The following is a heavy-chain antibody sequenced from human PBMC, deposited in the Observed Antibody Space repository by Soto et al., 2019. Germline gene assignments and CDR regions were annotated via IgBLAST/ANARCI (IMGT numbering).Heavy chain of an antibody. Sequence: ASVKVSCKASGYTFTSYAMHWVRQAPGQRLEWIGWIKAGNGNTKYSQKFQGRVTITRDTSASTAYMELSSLRSEDTAVYYCARASSGWRDDAFDIWGQGTMVTVSS. J-gene: IGHJ3*02. CDR3: ARASSGWRDDAFDI. CDR1: GYTFTSYA. V-gene: IGHV1-3*01. CDR2: IKAGNGNT. D-gene: IGHD6-19*01.